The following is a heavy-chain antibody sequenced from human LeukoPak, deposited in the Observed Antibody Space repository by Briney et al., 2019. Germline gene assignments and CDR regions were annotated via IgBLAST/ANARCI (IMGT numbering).Heavy chain of an antibody. CDR2: IYTSGST. CDR3: ARDGGYSNRRAI. J-gene: IGHJ3*02. Sequence: SETLSLTCTVSGGSISSGGYYWSWIRQPAGKGLEWIGRIYTSGSTNYNPSLKSRVTMSVDTSKNQFSLKLSSVTAADTAVYYCARDGGYSNRRAIWGQGTMVTVSS. CDR1: GGSISSGGYY. D-gene: IGHD6-13*01. V-gene: IGHV4-61*02.